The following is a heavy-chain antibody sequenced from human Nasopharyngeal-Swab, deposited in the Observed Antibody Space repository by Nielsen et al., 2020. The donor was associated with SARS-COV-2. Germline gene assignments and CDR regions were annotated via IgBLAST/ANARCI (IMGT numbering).Heavy chain of an antibody. J-gene: IGHJ2*01. V-gene: IGHV3-23*03. CDR1: GFTFSSYS. Sequence: GGSLRLSCAASGFTFSSYSMNWVRQAPGMGLEWVSVIHSDGTSTKYADSVKGRFTISRDNSKDTLYLQMNSLRAEDTAVYYCAKDLPEGWNPYLWYFDLWGRGTLVTVSS. CDR2: IHSDGTST. CDR3: AKDLPEGWNPYLWYFDL. D-gene: IGHD1-1*01.